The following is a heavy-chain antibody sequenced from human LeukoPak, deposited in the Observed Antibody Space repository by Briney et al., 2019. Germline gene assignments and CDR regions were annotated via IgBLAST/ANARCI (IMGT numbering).Heavy chain of an antibody. CDR2: ISGSGGST. D-gene: IGHD2-21*01. CDR3: AKNGGGQCYSHLDS. Sequence: GGSLRLSCAASGFTFSNYAMTWVRQAPGKGLEWGSGISGSGGSTYYVDSVKGGFTISRDNSKNTLYLQMNSLREEDTALYFCAKNGGGQCYSHLDSWGQGNLVTVSS. J-gene: IGHJ4*02. CDR1: GFTFSNYA. V-gene: IGHV3-23*01.